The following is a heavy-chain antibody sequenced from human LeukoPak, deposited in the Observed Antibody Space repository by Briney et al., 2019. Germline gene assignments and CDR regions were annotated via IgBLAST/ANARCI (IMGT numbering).Heavy chain of an antibody. V-gene: IGHV3-74*01. J-gene: IGHJ4*02. Sequence: PGGSLRLSCAASGFTFDDYAMHWVRQAPGKGLVWVSRINSGGSSTSYADSVKGRFTISRDNAKNTLYLQMNSLRAEDTAVYYCARGFGQLWFGELLHYDYWGQGTLVTVSS. CDR1: GFTFDDYA. D-gene: IGHD3-10*01. CDR3: ARGFGQLWFGELLHYDY. CDR2: INSGGSST.